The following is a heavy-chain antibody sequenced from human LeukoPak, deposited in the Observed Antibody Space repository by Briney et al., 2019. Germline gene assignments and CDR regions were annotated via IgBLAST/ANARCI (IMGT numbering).Heavy chain of an antibody. CDR3: AKVLTTTRDFWYGMDV. Sequence: GGSLRLSCAASGFTFNLYPIIWVRQAPGKGPEGVAGISGDGGNAYYGDSVKGRFTISRDNSKNLVFLQMSSLRAEDTAVYYCAKVLTTTRDFWYGMDVWGQGTTVTVS. V-gene: IGHV3-23*01. CDR1: GFTFNLYP. CDR2: ISGDGGNA. J-gene: IGHJ6*02. D-gene: IGHD2-2*01.